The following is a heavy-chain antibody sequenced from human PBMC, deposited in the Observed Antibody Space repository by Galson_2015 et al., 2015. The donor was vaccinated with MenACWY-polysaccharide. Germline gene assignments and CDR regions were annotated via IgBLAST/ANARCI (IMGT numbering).Heavy chain of an antibody. J-gene: IGHJ4*02. V-gene: IGHV3-7*01. CDR3: ARCVSGAASRPWYFDY. CDR1: GFTFSSYW. CDR2: IKQDGTEK. Sequence: SLRLSCAASGFTFSSYWMNWVRQAPGKGLEWVANIKQDGTEKYYVDSVKGRFTISRDNAKNSLYLQMNSLRAEDAAVYYCARCVSGAASRPWYFDYWGQGTLVTVSS. D-gene: IGHD5/OR15-5a*01.